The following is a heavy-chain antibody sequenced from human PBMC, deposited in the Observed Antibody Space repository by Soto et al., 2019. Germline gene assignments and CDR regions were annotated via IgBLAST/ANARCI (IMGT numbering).Heavy chain of an antibody. J-gene: IGHJ6*02. CDR3: AKDLKGSGSLPSYYYGMDV. CDR2: ISSTGGST. CDR1: GFTFSRYA. D-gene: IGHD3-10*01. V-gene: IGHV3-23*01. Sequence: VQLLESGGGLVQPGGSLRISCAASGFTFSRYAMSWVRQAPGKGLEWVSAISSTGGSTYYGDSLKGRFTISRDNSKNTLYLQMHGLRAEDTALYYCAKDLKGSGSLPSYYYGMDVWGQGTTVTVSS.